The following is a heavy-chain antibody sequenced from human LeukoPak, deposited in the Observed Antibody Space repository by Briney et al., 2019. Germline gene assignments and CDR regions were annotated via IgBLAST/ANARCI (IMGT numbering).Heavy chain of an antibody. CDR3: ARDHGSGSPDDY. CDR2: INHSGST. Sequence: SETLSLTCAVYGGSFSGYYWSWIRQPPGKGLEWIGEINHSGSTNYNPSLKSRVIISVDTSKNQFSLKLSSVTAADTAVYYCARDHGSGSPDDYWGQGTLVTVSS. D-gene: IGHD3-10*01. V-gene: IGHV4-34*01. J-gene: IGHJ4*02. CDR1: GGSFSGYY.